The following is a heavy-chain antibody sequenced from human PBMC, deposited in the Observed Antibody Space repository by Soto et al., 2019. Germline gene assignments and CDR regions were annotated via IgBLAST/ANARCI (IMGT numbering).Heavy chain of an antibody. CDR3: ARDKGRLRFLEWLTNYYYYGMDV. CDR2: ISYDGSSK. Sequence: GGSLRLSCAASGFTFSSYAMHWVRQAPGKGLEWVAVISYDGSSKYYADSVKGRFTISRDNSKNTLYLQMNSLRAEDTAVYYCARDKGRLRFLEWLTNYYYYGMDVWGQGTTVTVSS. J-gene: IGHJ6*02. D-gene: IGHD3-3*01. CDR1: GFTFSSYA. V-gene: IGHV3-30-3*01.